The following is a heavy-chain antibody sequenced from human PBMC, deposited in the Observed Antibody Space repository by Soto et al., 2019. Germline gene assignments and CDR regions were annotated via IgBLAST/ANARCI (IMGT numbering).Heavy chain of an antibody. D-gene: IGHD1-26*01. CDR2: IIPIFGTA. Sequence: SVKVSCKASGYTFTSYAMHWVRQAPGQGLEWMGGIIPIFGTANYAQKFQGRVTITADESTSTAYMELSSLRSEDTAVYYCASASRELLRAMIQTHSTYYYYGMDVWGQGTTVTVSS. CDR1: GYTFTSYA. J-gene: IGHJ6*02. V-gene: IGHV1-69*13. CDR3: ASASRELLRAMIQTHSTYYYYGMDV.